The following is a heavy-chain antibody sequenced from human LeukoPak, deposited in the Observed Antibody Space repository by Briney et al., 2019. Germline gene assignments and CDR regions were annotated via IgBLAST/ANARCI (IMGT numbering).Heavy chain of an antibody. CDR1: GGSFSGYY. V-gene: IGHV4-59*01. J-gene: IGHJ4*02. Sequence: PSETLSLTCAVYGGSFSGYYWSWIRQPPGKGLEWIGYIYYSGSTNYNPSLKSRVTISVDTSKNQFSLKLSSVTAADTAVYYCARDNDYKFWGQGTLVTVSS. D-gene: IGHD5-12*01. CDR2: IYYSGST. CDR3: ARDNDYKF.